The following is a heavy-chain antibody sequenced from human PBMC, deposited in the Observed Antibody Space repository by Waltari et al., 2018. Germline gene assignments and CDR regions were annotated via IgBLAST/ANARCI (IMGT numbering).Heavy chain of an antibody. CDR1: GFTFISYA. CDR3: AKAGGIAAAEFQFDF. J-gene: IGHJ4*02. CDR2: ISGPALTT. V-gene: IGHV3-23*01. D-gene: IGHD6-13*01. Sequence: EVQLLESGGGLVQPGGSLRLSCAASGFTFISYAMTGVRQAPGKGLELVSSISGPALTTFYADSVKGRFSVSRDNSKNTLYLQINGLRADDTAVYYCAKAGGIAAAEFQFDFWGRGTLVTVSS.